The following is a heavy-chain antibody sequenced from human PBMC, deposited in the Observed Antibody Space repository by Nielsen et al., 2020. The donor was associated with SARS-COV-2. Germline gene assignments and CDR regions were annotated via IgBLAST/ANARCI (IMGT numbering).Heavy chain of an antibody. CDR1: GGSISSGGSY. D-gene: IGHD5-12*01. CDR2: IYFSGRT. V-gene: IGHV4-31*03. CDR3: ARESSGYDHYNYGMDV. Sequence: SETLSLTCTVSGGSISSGGSYWSWIRDHPVKGLEWIGYIYFSGRTCYNPSLKSRVTISVDTSKNQFSLSLRSVTAADTAVYYCARESSGYDHYNYGMDVWGQGTTVTVSS. J-gene: IGHJ6*02.